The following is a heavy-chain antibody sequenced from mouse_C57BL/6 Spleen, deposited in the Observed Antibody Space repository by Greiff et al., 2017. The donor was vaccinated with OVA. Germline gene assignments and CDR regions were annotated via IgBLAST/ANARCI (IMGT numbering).Heavy chain of an antibody. CDR3: ARGDYYGSSPFDY. CDR2: INYDGSST. V-gene: IGHV5-16*01. CDR1: GFTFSDYY. D-gene: IGHD1-1*01. J-gene: IGHJ2*01. Sequence: EVKLMESAGGLVQPGSSMKLSCTASGFTFSDYYMAWVRQVPEKGLEWVANINYDGSSTYYLDSLKSRFIISRDNAKNILYLQMSSLKSEDTATYYCARGDYYGSSPFDYWGQGTTLTVSS.